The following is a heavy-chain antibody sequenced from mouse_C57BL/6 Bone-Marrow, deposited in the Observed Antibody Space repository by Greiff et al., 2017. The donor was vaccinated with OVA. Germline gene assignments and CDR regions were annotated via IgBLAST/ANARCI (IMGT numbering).Heavy chain of an antibody. CDR2: IDPENGDT. Sequence: DVQLQESGAELVRPGASVKLSCTASGFNIKDDYMHWVKQRPEQGLEWIGWIDPENGDTEYASKFQGKATITADTSSNTAYLQLSSLTSEDTAVYYCTPLLSRVAYWGQGTLVTVSA. J-gene: IGHJ3*01. V-gene: IGHV14-4*01. D-gene: IGHD2-1*01. CDR3: TPLLSRVAY. CDR1: GFNIKDDY.